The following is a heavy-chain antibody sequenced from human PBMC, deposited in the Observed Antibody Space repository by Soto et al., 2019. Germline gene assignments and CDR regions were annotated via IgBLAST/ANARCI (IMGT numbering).Heavy chain of an antibody. CDR1: GGSISSYY. D-gene: IGHD2-21*02. Sequence: SETLSLTCTVSGGSISSYYWSWIRQPPGKGLEWIGYIYYSGSTNYNPSLKSRVTISVDTSKNQFSLKLSSVTAADTAVYYCARNRLQTYYYYYYMDVWGKGTTVTVSS. V-gene: IGHV4-59*01. J-gene: IGHJ6*03. CDR3: ARNRLQTYYYYYYMDV. CDR2: IYYSGST.